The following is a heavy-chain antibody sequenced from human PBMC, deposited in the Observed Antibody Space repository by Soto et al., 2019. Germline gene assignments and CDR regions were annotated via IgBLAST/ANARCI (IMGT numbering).Heavy chain of an antibody. CDR3: VHGTLGSYGHAYFEY. D-gene: IGHD5-18*01. CDR2: IYWDDDK. Sequence: SGPTLVNPTQTLTLTCSLSGFSVSSNGARVGWIRQPPGKALEWLALIYWDDDKKYNPSLKSRLTITKDTSENQVVLTVTDVDTAAKATYYRVHGTLGSYGHAYFEYWGHGTMVTV. J-gene: IGHJ4*01. V-gene: IGHV2-5*02. CDR1: GFSVSSNGAR.